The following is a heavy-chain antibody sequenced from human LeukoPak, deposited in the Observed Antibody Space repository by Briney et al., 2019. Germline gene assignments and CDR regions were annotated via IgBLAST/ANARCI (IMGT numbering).Heavy chain of an antibody. V-gene: IGHV1-18*04. D-gene: IGHD3-22*01. J-gene: IGHJ4*02. CDR2: ISAYNGNT. CDR1: GYTFTSYY. CDR3: AREENDSSGYYRDY. Sequence: ASVKVSCKASGYTFTSYYMHWVRQAPGQGLEWMGWISAYNGNTNYAQKLQGRVTMTTDTSTSTAYMELRSLRSDDTAVYYCAREENDSSGYYRDYWGQGTLVTVSS.